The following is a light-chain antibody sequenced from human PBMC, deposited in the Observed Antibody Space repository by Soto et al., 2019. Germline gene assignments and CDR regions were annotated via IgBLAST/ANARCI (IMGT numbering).Light chain of an antibody. CDR1: SGSVSTTYY. J-gene: IGLJ2*01. CDR3: SLYMGSGVAV. V-gene: IGLV8-61*02. CDR2: NTN. Sequence: QTVVTQESSLSVSPGGTVTITCALNSGSVSTTYYPSWYQQIPGQAPRILIFNTNVRSSGVPGWFSGSVLGNKAALSITGAQADDESDYYCSLYMGSGVAVFGGGTKLTVL.